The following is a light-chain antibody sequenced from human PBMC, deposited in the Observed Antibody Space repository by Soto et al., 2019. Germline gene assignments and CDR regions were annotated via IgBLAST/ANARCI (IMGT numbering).Light chain of an antibody. J-gene: IGKJ1*01. Sequence: IGCTLYPASLSFSPGERASLSGRASQSSAGRNYTGYQQKSAQAPRHLIYGASSRAIPTLHNSSSSGAGTTYSLTIIGRVAADFAVYYYHLLPKPSWTFGQGTKVDIK. CDR1: QSSAGRN. V-gene: IGKV3-20*01. CDR2: GAS. CDR3: HLLPKPSWT.